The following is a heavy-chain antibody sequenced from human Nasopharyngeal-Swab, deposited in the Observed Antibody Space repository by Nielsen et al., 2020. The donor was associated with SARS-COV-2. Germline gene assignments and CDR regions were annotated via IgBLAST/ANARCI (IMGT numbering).Heavy chain of an antibody. CDR1: GVSVSSNSAA. CDR3: AREGRYSSGGSCKEYYYYYMDV. CDR2: TYYRSKWYN. V-gene: IGHV6-1*01. D-gene: IGHD2-15*01. J-gene: IGHJ6*03. Sequence: SETLSLTCAISGVSVSSNSAAWNWIRQSPSRGLEWLGRTYYRSKWYNGYAVSVKSRITINPDTSKNQFSLQLNSVTPEVTAVYYCAREGRYSSGGSCKEYYYYYMDVWGKGTTVTVSS.